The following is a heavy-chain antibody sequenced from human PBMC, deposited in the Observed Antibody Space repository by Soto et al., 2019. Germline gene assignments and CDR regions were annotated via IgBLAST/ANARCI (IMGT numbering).Heavy chain of an antibody. D-gene: IGHD3-10*01. CDR1: GYSFTSYW. V-gene: IGHV5-10-1*01. CDR3: ARHETDYYGSGRNYYYYGMDV. Sequence: GESLKISCKGSGYSFTSYWISWVRQMPRKGLEWRGRIDPSDSYTNYSPSFQGHVTISADKSISTAYLQWSSLKASDTAMYYCARHETDYYGSGRNYYYYGMDVWGQGTTVTVSS. J-gene: IGHJ6*02. CDR2: IDPSDSYT.